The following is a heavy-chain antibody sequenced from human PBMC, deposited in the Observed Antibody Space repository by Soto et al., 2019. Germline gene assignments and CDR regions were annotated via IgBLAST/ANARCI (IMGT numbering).Heavy chain of an antibody. CDR1: GYTFTSYG. Sequence: ASVKVSCKASGYTFTSYGISWVRQAPGQGLEWMGWISAYNGNTNYAQKLQGRVTMTTDTSTSTAYMELRSLRSDDTAVYYCAVDYYDSSGQPNWFDPRGQRTLVTVSS. CDR3: AVDYYDSSGQPNWFDP. CDR2: ISAYNGNT. D-gene: IGHD3-22*01. V-gene: IGHV1-18*01. J-gene: IGHJ5*02.